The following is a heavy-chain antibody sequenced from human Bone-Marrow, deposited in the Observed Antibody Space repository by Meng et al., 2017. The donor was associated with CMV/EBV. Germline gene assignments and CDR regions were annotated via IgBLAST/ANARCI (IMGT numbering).Heavy chain of an antibody. CDR1: GGTFSSYT. D-gene: IGHD2-15*01. CDR3: ARGGYCSGSSCYSVYYSYGLDV. Sequence: SVKVSCKASGGTFSSYTISWVRQAPGQGLEWMGRIIPILGIANYAQKFQGRVTINADASTSTAYMELSSLTSEDTAVYYCARGGYCSGSSCYSVYYSYGLDVWGQGTTVTVSS. V-gene: IGHV1-69*02. CDR2: IIPILGIA. J-gene: IGHJ6*02.